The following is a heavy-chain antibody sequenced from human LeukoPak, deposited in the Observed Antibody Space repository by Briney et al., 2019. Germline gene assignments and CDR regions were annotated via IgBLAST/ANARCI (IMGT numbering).Heavy chain of an antibody. CDR2: IYYSGST. CDR1: GGSISSSSYY. Sequence: SSETLSLTCTVSGGSISSSSYYWGWIRQPPGKGLEWIGSIYYSGSTYYNPSLKSRVTISVDTSKNQFSLRLSSVTAADTAVYYCARRNRAAAGVDYWGQGALVTVSS. CDR3: ARRNRAAAGVDY. J-gene: IGHJ4*02. V-gene: IGHV4-39*01. D-gene: IGHD6-13*01.